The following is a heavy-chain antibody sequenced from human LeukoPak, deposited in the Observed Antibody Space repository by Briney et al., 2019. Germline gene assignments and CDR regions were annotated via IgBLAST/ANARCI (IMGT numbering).Heavy chain of an antibody. Sequence: EASVKVSCKASGYTFTGYYIHWVRQAPGQGLEWMGWINPNSGGTNYAQKFQGRVTMTRDTSISTAYMELSRVRSDDTAVYYCARVGIPAEYFQHWGQGTLVTVSS. D-gene: IGHD1-26*01. CDR3: ARVGIPAEYFQH. V-gene: IGHV1-2*02. J-gene: IGHJ1*01. CDR2: INPNSGGT. CDR1: GYTFTGYY.